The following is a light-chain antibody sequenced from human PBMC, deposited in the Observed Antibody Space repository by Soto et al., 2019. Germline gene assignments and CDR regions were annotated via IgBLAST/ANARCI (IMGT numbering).Light chain of an antibody. J-gene: IGKJ1*01. CDR3: QQRTNWSWT. Sequence: EIVLAQSPATLSLSPGERATLSCRASQSVGSSLAWFQQRRGQAPRLLIYDISYRASGIPARFSGSGSGTDFTLTISSLEPEDFAVYYCQQRTNWSWTFGQGTKVDI. V-gene: IGKV3-11*01. CDR1: QSVGSS. CDR2: DIS.